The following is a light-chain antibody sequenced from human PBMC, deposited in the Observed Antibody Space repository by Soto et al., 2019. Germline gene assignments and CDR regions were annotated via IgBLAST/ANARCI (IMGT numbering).Light chain of an antibody. J-gene: IGLJ2*01. CDR3: SSYSVTGALV. CDR2: EVS. V-gene: IGLV2-14*01. Sequence: QSVLTQPASLSGSPGQSITISCSGTPSDVGRYNYVSWYQQYPGKVPKLIISEVSDRPSGVSDRFSGSKSGNTASLTISGLQIEDEAFYHCSSYSVTGALVFGGGTKLTVL. CDR1: PSDVGRYNY.